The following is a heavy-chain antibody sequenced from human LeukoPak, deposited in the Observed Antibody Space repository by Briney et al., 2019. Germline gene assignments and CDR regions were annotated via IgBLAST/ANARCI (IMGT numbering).Heavy chain of an antibody. CDR3: ARDIAAAGLFFDY. CDR1: GFTISSYW. D-gene: IGHD6-13*01. V-gene: IGHV3-7*01. CDR2: IKYDGSGV. J-gene: IGHJ4*02. Sequence: GGSLRLSCAAAGFTISSYWMSWVRQAPGEGLEWVANIKYDGSGVHYVDSVKGRFTISRDIVKNSLFLQMNSLRAEDTAVYYCARDIAAAGLFFDYWGQGALVTVSS.